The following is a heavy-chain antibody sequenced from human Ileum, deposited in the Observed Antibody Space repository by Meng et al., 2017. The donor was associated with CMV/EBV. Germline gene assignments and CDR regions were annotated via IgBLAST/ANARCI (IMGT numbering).Heavy chain of an antibody. CDR2: ISTSGSD. V-gene: IGHV4-4*07. CDR1: ADFTKNFL. CDR3: ARSGLRGIYVDY. D-gene: IGHD4-17*01. Sequence: RPRATGLGRGKPSTTPPPTCTGPADFTKNFLRTRIPQPAGRGLQWIGGISTSGSDNYNPSLKSRVPKSVDTSKKQFSLKLSSVTAADTAVYYCARSGLRGIYVDYWGQGTLVTVSS. J-gene: IGHJ4*02.